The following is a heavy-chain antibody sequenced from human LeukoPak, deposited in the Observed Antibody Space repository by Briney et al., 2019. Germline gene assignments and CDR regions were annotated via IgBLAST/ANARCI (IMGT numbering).Heavy chain of an antibody. Sequence: GESLKISCKGSGYSFTNYWIGWVRQMSGEGLEWMGIISPDGSDTRYSPSFQGQVTISADKSITTAYLQWSSLKASDTAMYYCARLTSSWSFDYWGQGTLVTVSS. V-gene: IGHV5-51*01. J-gene: IGHJ4*02. CDR1: GYSFTNYW. D-gene: IGHD6-13*01. CDR3: ARLTSSWSFDY. CDR2: ISPDGSDT.